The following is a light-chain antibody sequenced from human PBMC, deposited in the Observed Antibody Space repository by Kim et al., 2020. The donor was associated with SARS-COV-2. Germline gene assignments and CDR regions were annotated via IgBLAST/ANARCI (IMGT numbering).Light chain of an antibody. Sequence: IPMTQSPSTLSASVGDRVTITCRASQIISSWLAWYQQKPGKATNLLIYDASSLESGVPSRFSGRGSGTEFTLTISSLQPDDFATYYCHQYDTDPNTFGQGTKLEI. CDR3: HQYDTDPNT. CDR2: DAS. J-gene: IGKJ2*01. V-gene: IGKV1-5*01. CDR1: QIISSW.